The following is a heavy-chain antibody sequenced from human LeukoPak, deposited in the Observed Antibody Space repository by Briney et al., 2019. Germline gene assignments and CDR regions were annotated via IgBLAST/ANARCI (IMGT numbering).Heavy chain of an antibody. D-gene: IGHD6-19*01. CDR2: IGGSGDST. CDR3: AKGSAVADIYFDY. CDR1: GFTFSSYA. J-gene: IGHJ4*02. Sequence: GGSLRLSCAAAGFTFSSYAMSWVRQAPGKGLEWVSAIGGSGDSTYYADSVKGQFTISRDNSKNTLYLQMNSLRAEDTAVYYCAKGSAVADIYFDYWGQGTLVTVSS. V-gene: IGHV3-23*01.